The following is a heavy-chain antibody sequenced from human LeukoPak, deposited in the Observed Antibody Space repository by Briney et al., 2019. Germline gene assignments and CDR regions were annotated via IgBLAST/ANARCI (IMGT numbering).Heavy chain of an antibody. V-gene: IGHV4-34*10. CDR2: INHSGST. Sequence: PSETLSLTCAVYGGSFSDYDWSWIRQPPGKGLEWIGEINHSGSTNCDPSLKSRISMSIDTSKSQFSLNLRSVTAADTAVYYCARDVVAAAGTWDYWGQGTLVTVSS. J-gene: IGHJ4*02. CDR3: ARDVVAAAGTWDY. D-gene: IGHD6-13*01. CDR1: GGSFSDYD.